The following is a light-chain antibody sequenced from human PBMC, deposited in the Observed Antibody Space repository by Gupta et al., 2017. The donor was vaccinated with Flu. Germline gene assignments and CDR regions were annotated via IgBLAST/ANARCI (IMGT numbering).Light chain of an antibody. Sequence: DIQMTQSPSSLSASVGDRVTITCQASQDISNYLNWYQQRPGKAPKLLIYDASNLETGVPSRFSGSGSGTDFTFTISSLQPEDIATYYCQQYDNLSAAFGHGTKVDIK. CDR2: DAS. CDR1: QDISNY. CDR3: QQYDNLSAA. V-gene: IGKV1-33*01. J-gene: IGKJ3*01.